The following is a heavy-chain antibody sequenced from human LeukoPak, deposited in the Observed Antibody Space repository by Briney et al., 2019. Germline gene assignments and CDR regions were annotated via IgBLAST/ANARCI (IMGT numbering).Heavy chain of an antibody. D-gene: IGHD3-22*01. J-gene: IGHJ6*02. V-gene: IGHV3-11*04. CDR1: GFTFSDYY. Sequence: GGSLRLSCAASGFTFSDYYMSWIRQAPGKGLEWVSYISSSGSTIYYADSVKGRFTISRDNAKNSLYLQMNSLRAEDTAVYYCARDSYYDSSGYPSEYGMDVWGQGTTVTVSS. CDR2: ISSSGSTI. CDR3: ARDSYYDSSGYPSEYGMDV.